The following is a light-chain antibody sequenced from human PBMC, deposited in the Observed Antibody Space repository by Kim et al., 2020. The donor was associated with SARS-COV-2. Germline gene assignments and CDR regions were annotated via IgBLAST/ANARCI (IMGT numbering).Light chain of an antibody. V-gene: IGKV1-5*03. CDR1: QSISSW. Sequence: SVGDRVTITCRASQSISSWLAWYQQKPGKAPKLLIYKASSLESGVPSRFSGSGSGTEFTLTISSLQPDDFATYYCQQYNSYSSLTFGGGTKVDIK. J-gene: IGKJ4*01. CDR3: QQYNSYSSLT. CDR2: KAS.